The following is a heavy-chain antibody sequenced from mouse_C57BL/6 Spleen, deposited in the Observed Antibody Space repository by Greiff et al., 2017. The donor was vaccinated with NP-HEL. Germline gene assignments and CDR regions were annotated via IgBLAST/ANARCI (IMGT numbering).Heavy chain of an antibody. J-gene: IGHJ4*01. CDR2: IWWDDDK. CDR1: GFSLSTFGMG. V-gene: IGHV8-8*01. D-gene: IGHD1-1*01. CDR3: VRIGYYGSSYVRYYAMDY. Sequence: QVTLKESGPGILQPSQTLSLTCSFSGFSLSTFGMGVGWIRQPSGKGLEWLAHIWWDDDKYYNPALKSRLTISKDTSKNQVFLKIANVDTADTATYYCVRIGYYGSSYVRYYAMDYWGQGTSVTVSS.